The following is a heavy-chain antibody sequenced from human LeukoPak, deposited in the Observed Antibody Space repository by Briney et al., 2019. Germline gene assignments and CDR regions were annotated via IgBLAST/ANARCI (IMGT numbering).Heavy chain of an antibody. CDR2: IKDDGSEK. CDR1: GFTFSSYW. J-gene: IGHJ4*02. V-gene: IGHV3-7*01. D-gene: IGHD2-15*01. CDR3: ARGSSFDGYCSAGACDAGYYDS. Sequence: GGSLRLSCVRSGFTFSSYWMTWVRQAPGKGLEWVANIKDDGSEKYSVDSVKGRFTISRDNAKNLLYLQMSSLRAEDTAVYFCARGSSFDGYCSAGACDAGYYDSWGQGTPVTVSS.